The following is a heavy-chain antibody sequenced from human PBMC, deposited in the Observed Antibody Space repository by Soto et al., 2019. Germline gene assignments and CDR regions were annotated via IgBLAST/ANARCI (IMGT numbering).Heavy chain of an antibody. J-gene: IGHJ4*01. CDR1: GFTFSNAW. CDR2: IKSKTDGGTT. V-gene: IGHV3-15*07. CDR3: TTDSYMTNIIVRFDY. D-gene: IGHD4-17*01. Sequence: AGGSLRLSCAASGFTFSNAWMNWVRQAPGKGLEWVGRIKSKTDGGTTDYAAPVKGRFTISRDDSKNTLYLQMNSLKTEDTAVYYCTTDSYMTNIIVRFDYWGHGTLVTVSS.